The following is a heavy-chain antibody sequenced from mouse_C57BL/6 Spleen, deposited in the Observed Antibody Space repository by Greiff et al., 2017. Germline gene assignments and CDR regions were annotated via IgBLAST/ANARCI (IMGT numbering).Heavy chain of an antibody. J-gene: IGHJ4*01. CDR2: IYPGDGDT. CDR3: ARLSSSYAMDY. CDR1: GYAFSSYW. D-gene: IGHD1-1*01. V-gene: IGHV1-80*01. Sequence: VQLQQSGAELVKPGASVKISCKASGYAFSSYWMNWVKQRPGKGLEWIGQIYPGDGDTNYNGKFKGKATLTADQSSSTASMQLSSLTSEDSAVYFCARLSSSYAMDYWGQGTSVTVSS.